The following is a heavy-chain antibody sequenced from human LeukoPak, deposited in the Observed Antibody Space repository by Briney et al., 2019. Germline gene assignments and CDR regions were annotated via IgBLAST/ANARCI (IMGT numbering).Heavy chain of an antibody. V-gene: IGHV4-61*01. CDR2: IYTSGST. J-gene: IGHJ4*02. CDR1: GDSVSSGSYY. D-gene: IGHD3-16*01. Sequence: SETLSLTCTVSGDSVSSGSYYWSWIRQPPGKGLEWIGRIYTSGSTNYNPSLKSRVTMSVDTSKNQFSLKLSSVTAADTAVYYCAREGEYGDYYDYWGQGTLVTVSS. CDR3: AREGEYGDYYDY.